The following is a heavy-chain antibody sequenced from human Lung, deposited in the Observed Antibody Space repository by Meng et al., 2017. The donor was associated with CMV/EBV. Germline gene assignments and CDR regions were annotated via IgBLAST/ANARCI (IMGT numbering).Heavy chain of an antibody. CDR1: GFTLRSYW. V-gene: IGHV3-74*01. CDR3: ARGVGESLGWEMGY. Sequence: VGLVEVGGGLVQPGGSLRLSCAVSGFTLRSYWMHWVRLAPGKGLEWVSRIDNNGRSTSYADSVKGRFTISRDTAKNTLYLQMNSLRVEDTAVYYCARGVGESLGWEMGYWGQGTLVTVSS. J-gene: IGHJ4*02. CDR2: IDNNGRST. D-gene: IGHD1-26*01.